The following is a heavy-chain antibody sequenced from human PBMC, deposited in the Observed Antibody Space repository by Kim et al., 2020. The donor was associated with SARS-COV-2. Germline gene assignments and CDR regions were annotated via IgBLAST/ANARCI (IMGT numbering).Heavy chain of an antibody. Sequence: SETLSLTCTVSGGSISSGGYYWSWIRQHPGKGLEWIGYIYYSGSTYYNPSPKSRVTISVDTSKNQFSLKLSSVTAADTAVYYCARATMITFGGVIDHFDYWGQGTLVTVSS. D-gene: IGHD3-16*02. V-gene: IGHV4-31*03. CDR2: IYYSGST. CDR1: GGSISSGGYY. CDR3: ARATMITFGGVIDHFDY. J-gene: IGHJ4*02.